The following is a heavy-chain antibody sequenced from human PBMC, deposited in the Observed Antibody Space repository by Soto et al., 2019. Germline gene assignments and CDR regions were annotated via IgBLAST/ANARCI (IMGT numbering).Heavy chain of an antibody. V-gene: IGHV3-74*03. D-gene: IGHD1-1*01. CDR1: GFTFSSYW. J-gene: IGHJ4*02. CDR3: AGDNNWSYDS. Sequence: PGGSLRLSCAASGFTFSSYWMHWVRQAPGEGLVWVSYIKPDGSRTKDADSVKGRFTISRDNARNTLYLRMNSLRAEDTAVYYCAGDNNWSYDSWGRGTLVTVSS. CDR2: IKPDGSRT.